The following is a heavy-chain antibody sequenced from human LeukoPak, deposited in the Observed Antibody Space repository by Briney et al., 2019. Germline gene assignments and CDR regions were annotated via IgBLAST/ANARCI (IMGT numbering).Heavy chain of an antibody. J-gene: IGHJ5*02. CDR2: ISGSGGST. Sequence: GGSLRLSCAASGFTFSSYAMSWVRQAPGKGLEWVSAISGSGGSTYYADSVKGRFTISRDNSKNTLYLQMNSLRAEDTAVYYCAKESPMDYDFWSGYYTPGNYNWFDPWGQGTLVTVSS. CDR1: GFTFSSYA. CDR3: AKESPMDYDFWSGYYTPGNYNWFDP. V-gene: IGHV3-23*01. D-gene: IGHD3-3*01.